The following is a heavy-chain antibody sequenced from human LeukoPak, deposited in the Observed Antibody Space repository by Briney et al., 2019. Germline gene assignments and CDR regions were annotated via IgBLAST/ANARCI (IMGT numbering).Heavy chain of an antibody. J-gene: IGHJ2*01. D-gene: IGHD1/OR15-1a*01. CDR2: TYYRSKWYN. CDR1: GDSVSRNTAG. CDR3: ARALGHLARTRNWYFDL. V-gene: IGHV6-1*01. Sequence: SQTLSLTCAISGDSVSRNTAGWSWIRQSPSRGLEWLGRTYYRSKWYNDYAVSVKSRITINPDTSKNQFSLQLNSVTPEDTAVYYCARALGHLARTRNWYFDLWGRGTLVTVSS.